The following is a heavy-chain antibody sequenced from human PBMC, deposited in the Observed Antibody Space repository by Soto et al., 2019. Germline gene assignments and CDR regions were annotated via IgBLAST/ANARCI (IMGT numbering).Heavy chain of an antibody. V-gene: IGHV4-59*01. CDR3: ARVLDGRVGFSFDP. J-gene: IGHJ5*02. CDR2: IYYSGST. CDR1: GCSISSYY. D-gene: IGHD1-1*01. Sequence: SETLSLTCTVSGCSISSYYWSWIRQPPGKGLEWIGYIYYSGSTNYNPSLKSRVTISVDTSKNQFSLKLSSVTAADTAVYYCARVLDGRVGFSFDPWGQGTLVTVSS.